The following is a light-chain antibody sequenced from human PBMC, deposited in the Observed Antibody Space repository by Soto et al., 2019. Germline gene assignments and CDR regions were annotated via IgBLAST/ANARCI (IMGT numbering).Light chain of an antibody. Sequence: EIVLTQSPATLSLSPGERATLSCRASPSVTNYLAWYQQKPGQPPRLLIYGTFNRAAGIPARFSGSGSGTDFALTISSLEPEDSSVYYCQQRNIWHPVTFGQGTRLEMK. CDR3: QQRNIWHPVT. CDR1: PSVTNY. J-gene: IGKJ5*01. V-gene: IGKV3D-11*02. CDR2: GTF.